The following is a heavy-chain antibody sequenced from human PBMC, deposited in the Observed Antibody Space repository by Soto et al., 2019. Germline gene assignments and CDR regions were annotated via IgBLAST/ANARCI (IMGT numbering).Heavy chain of an antibody. J-gene: IGHJ4*02. CDR2: ISDDGSNK. D-gene: IGHD3-10*01. Sequence: GGSLRLSCAAPGFTFSSYAMHWVRQAPGKGLEWVAVISDDGSNKYYADSVKGRFTISRDNSKNTLYLQMNSLRAEDTALYYCARSLRGVIIDFDSWGQGTLVTVSS. CDR1: GFTFSSYA. V-gene: IGHV3-30-3*01. CDR3: ARSLRGVIIDFDS.